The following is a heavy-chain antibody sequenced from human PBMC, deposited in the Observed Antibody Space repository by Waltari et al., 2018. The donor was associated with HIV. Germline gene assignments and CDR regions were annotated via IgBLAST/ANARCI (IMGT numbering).Heavy chain of an antibody. CDR2: INVGNLQT. J-gene: IGHJ4*02. V-gene: IGHV1-3*01. Sequence: QIQLVLSGAEVLKPGASVKVYCKTSGFNFNNNVIHWVRQAPGQGLEWMGSINVGNLQTRYSQMFQGRVRFTRDTSETTIFMEVSSLKVEDTAIYFCATGTDWLVNVLEYWGQGTLVTVSS. D-gene: IGHD6-19*01. CDR1: GFNFNNNV. CDR3: ATGTDWLVNVLEY.